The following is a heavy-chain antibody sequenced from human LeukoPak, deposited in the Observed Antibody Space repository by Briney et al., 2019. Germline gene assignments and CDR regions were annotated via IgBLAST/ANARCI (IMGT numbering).Heavy chain of an antibody. V-gene: IGHV4-38-2*02. Sequence: SETLSLTCVVSGYSITTGFSWGWIRQPPGKGLEWIATISYKGNTYYNPSLKSRVTISADTPKNQFSLRLTSVTAADTAVYYCAREGAVPGIDPWGQGKSVTISS. D-gene: IGHD3-16*01. CDR1: GYSITTGFS. J-gene: IGHJ5*02. CDR3: AREGAVPGIDP. CDR2: ISYKGNT.